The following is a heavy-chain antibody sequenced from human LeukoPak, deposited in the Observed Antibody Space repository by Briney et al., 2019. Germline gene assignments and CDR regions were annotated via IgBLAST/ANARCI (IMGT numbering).Heavy chain of an antibody. J-gene: IGHJ4*02. V-gene: IGHV1-24*01. CDR2: FDPEDGET. Sequence: ASVKVSCKVSGYTLTELSMHWVRQAPGKGLEWMGGFDPEDGETIYAQKFQGRVTITADKSTSTAYMELSSLRSEDTAVYYCARAKGTGTTIDYWGQGTLVTVSS. CDR3: ARAKGTGTTIDY. CDR1: GYTLTELS. D-gene: IGHD1-1*01.